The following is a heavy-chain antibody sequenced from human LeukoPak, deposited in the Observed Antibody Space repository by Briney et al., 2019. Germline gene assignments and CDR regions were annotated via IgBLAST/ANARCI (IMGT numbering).Heavy chain of an antibody. CDR3: ARGEAVGYFDY. Sequence: SETLSLTRTVAGGSISSNYWRCIRQPPGELLEWIGYTFYSGGTNYNPSFKRRVTISVDTSKNQCSLKLSSVTAADTAVYYCARGEAVGYFDYWGQGTLVTVSS. D-gene: IGHD6-19*01. J-gene: IGHJ4*02. CDR1: GGSISSNY. CDR2: TFYSGGT. V-gene: IGHV4-59*01.